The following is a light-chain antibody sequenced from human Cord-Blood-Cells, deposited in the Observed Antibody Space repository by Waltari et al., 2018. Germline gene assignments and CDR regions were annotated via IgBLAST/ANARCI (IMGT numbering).Light chain of an antibody. Sequence: IVFTQSPATQSLSPGESATLSCRASQSVSSYLAWYQQKPGQAPRLLIYDASNRATGIPARFSGSGSGTDFTLTISSLEPEDFAVYYCQQRSNWPPGTVGQGTKVEI. CDR3: QQRSNWPPGT. J-gene: IGKJ1*01. CDR1: QSVSSY. CDR2: DAS. V-gene: IGKV3-11*01.